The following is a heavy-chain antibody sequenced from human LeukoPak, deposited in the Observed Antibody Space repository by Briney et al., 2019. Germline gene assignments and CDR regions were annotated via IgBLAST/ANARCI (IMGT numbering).Heavy chain of an antibody. CDR3: ATVRVWSMGATLFDY. D-gene: IGHD1-26*01. Sequence: ASVKVSCKVSGYTLTELSMHWVRQAPGKGREWMGGFDPEDGETIYAQKFQGRVTMTEDTSTDTAYMELSSLRSEDTAVYYCATVRVWSMGATLFDYWGQGTLVTVSS. J-gene: IGHJ4*02. V-gene: IGHV1-24*01. CDR1: GYTLTELS. CDR2: FDPEDGET.